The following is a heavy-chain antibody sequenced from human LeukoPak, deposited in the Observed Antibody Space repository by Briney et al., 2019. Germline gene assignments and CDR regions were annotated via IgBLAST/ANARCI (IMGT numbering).Heavy chain of an antibody. CDR2: ISGSGGST. CDR3: ARVGSYLYYYGMDV. CDR1: GFTFSSYA. V-gene: IGHV3-23*01. Sequence: PGGSLRLSCAASGFTFSSYAMSWVRQAPGKGLEWVSAISGSGGSTYYADSVKGRFTISRDNSKNTLYLQMNSLRAEDTAVYYCARVGSYLYYYGMDVWGQGTTVTVSS. J-gene: IGHJ6*02. D-gene: IGHD1-26*01.